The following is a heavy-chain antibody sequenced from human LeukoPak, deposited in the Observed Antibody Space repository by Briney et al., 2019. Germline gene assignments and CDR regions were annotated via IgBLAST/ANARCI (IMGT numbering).Heavy chain of an antibody. CDR1: GYTFTDYY. Sequence: GASVKVSCKASGYTFTDYYMHWVRQAPGQGLEWMGWINPSSGGTNYAQKFQGRVTMTRDTSISTAYMELSRLRSDDTAVYYCARIARVVTAILREGSWFDPWGQGTLVTVSS. CDR2: INPSSGGT. D-gene: IGHD2-21*02. J-gene: IGHJ5*02. CDR3: ARIARVVTAILREGSWFDP. V-gene: IGHV1-2*02.